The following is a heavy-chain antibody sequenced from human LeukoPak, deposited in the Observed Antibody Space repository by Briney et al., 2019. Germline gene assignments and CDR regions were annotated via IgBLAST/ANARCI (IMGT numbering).Heavy chain of an antibody. CDR3: AKDATPRNSIWDYFGK. J-gene: IGHJ4*02. V-gene: IGHV3-23*01. CDR1: GFSFDICA. CDR2: IGGPTET. D-gene: IGHD4-23*01. Sequence: RGSLRLSCVASGFSFDICAMSWVRQAPGKGPEWVSSIGGPTETFYADSVKGRFTVSRDNSQNTLYLQMNSLRAEDTAVYYCAKDATPRNSIWDYFGKWGQGALVTVST.